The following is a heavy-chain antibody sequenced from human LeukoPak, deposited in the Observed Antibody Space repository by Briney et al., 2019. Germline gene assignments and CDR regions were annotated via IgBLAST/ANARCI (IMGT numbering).Heavy chain of an antibody. D-gene: IGHD1-26*01. V-gene: IGHV3-53*01. J-gene: IGHJ3*02. CDR3: ARGGVGARRAAFDI. CDR1: GFTVSSKY. CDR2: IYSGGST. Sequence: GSLRLSCAASGFTVSSKYMSWVRPASGEGLEWVSVIYSGGSTYYADSVKGRFTISRDNSKNTLYLQMNSLRAEDTAVYYCARGGVGARRAAFDIWGQGTMVTVSS.